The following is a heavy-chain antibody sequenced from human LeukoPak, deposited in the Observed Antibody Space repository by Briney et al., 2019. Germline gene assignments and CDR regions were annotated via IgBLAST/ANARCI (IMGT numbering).Heavy chain of an antibody. D-gene: IGHD6-6*01. CDR2: ISSSSSYI. CDR3: AREARIQSIFDY. V-gene: IGHV3-21*01. J-gene: IGHJ4*02. Sequence: PGGSLRLSCAASGFTCSTYWMTWVRQAPGKGLEWVSSISSSSSYIYYADSVKGRFTISRDNAKNSLYLQMNSLRAEDTAVYYCAREARIQSIFDYWGQGTLVTVSS. CDR1: GFTCSTYW.